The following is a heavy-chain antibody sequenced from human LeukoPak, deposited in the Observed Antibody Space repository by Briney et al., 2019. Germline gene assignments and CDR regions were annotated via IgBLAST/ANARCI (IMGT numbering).Heavy chain of an antibody. Sequence: SETLSLTCTVSGGSISSSSYYWGWIRQPPGKGLEWLGSIYYSGRTYYNPSLKSRVTISVDTSKNQFSLKLSSVTAADTAVYYCARHSAPERYFDWLLYDYWGQGTLVTVSS. V-gene: IGHV4-39*01. CDR2: IYYSGRT. CDR3: ARHSAPERYFDWLLYDY. J-gene: IGHJ4*02. D-gene: IGHD3-9*01. CDR1: GGSISSSSYY.